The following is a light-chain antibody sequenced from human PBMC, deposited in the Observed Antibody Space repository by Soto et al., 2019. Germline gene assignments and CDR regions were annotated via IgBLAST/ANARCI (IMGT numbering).Light chain of an antibody. CDR1: QRVSSCS. V-gene: IGKV3-20*01. CDR2: GAS. Sequence: EIVLTQSPGTLSLSPGERATLSCRASQRVSSCSLSWYQQNPGQAPRLLIYGASRRATGIPDRFSGSGSGTDFTLTISRLEPEDFAVYYCQQYGSSPRAFGGGTKVEI. CDR3: QQYGSSPRA. J-gene: IGKJ4*01.